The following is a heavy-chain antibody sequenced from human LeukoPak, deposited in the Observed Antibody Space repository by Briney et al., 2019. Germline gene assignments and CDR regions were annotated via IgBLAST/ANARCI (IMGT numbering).Heavy chain of an antibody. CDR3: ARATILYSSNADAFDI. D-gene: IGHD6-13*01. J-gene: IGHJ3*02. CDR2: ISYDGSNK. V-gene: IGHV3-30-3*01. Sequence: GGSLRLSCAASGFTFSSYATHWVRQAPGKGLEWVAVISYDGSNKYYADSVKGRFTISRDNSKNTLYLQMNSLRAEDTAVYYCARATILYSSNADAFDIWGQGTMVTVSS. CDR1: GFTFSSYA.